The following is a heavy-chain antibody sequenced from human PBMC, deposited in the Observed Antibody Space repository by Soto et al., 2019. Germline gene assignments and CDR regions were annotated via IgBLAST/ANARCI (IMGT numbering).Heavy chain of an antibody. Sequence: QVQLVQSGAEVKKPGSPVKVSCKASGGTFSGFTINWVRQAPGQGLEWMGGIIPIFGTPHYAQNFQGRVTITADKSSSTAYMELSSLRSEDTAVYYCAREGDYSDYSLTPTNWYFDLWGPGTLVTVSS. V-gene: IGHV1-69*06. CDR1: GGTFSGFT. J-gene: IGHJ2*01. CDR2: IIPIFGTP. D-gene: IGHD4-17*01. CDR3: AREGDYSDYSLTPTNWYFDL.